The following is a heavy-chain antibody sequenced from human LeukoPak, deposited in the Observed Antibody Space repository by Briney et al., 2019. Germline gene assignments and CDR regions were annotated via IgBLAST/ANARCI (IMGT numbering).Heavy chain of an antibody. D-gene: IGHD4/OR15-4a*01. V-gene: IGHV4-59*08. CDR2: IYYSGST. Sequence: SETLSLTCTVSGGSISSDYWSWIRQPPGKGLEWIGYIYYSGSTNYNPSLKSRATISVDTSKKQSSLKLSSVTAADTAVYYCARRSMVRTVGYYYGMDVWGQGTTVTVSS. CDR3: ARRSMVRTVGYYYGMDV. J-gene: IGHJ6*02. CDR1: GGSISSDY.